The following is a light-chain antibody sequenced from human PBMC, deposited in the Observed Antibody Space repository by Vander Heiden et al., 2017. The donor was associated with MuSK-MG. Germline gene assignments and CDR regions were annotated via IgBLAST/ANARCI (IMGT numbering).Light chain of an antibody. Sequence: QTVVTQAPSFSVSPGGTVTLTCRLSSGSVSTSYYPGWYQQTPGQAPRPLNYNTNKRSSGVPDRGSGSIRGNKADLNITGAQADDESDYVCVRYVASGSGVFGGGNKLTVL. CDR3: VRYVASGSGV. V-gene: IGLV8-61*01. CDR1: SGSVSTSYY. J-gene: IGLJ3*02. CDR2: NTN.